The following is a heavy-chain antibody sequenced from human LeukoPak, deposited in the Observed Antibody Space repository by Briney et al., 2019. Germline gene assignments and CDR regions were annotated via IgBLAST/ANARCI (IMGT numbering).Heavy chain of an antibody. Sequence: PGGSLRLSCAASGFTFSSYGMHRVRQAPGKGLEWVAVISYDGSNKYYADSVKGRFTISRDNSKNTLYLQMNSLRAEDTAVYYCANSGSISYFDYWGQGTLVTVSS. D-gene: IGHD6-25*01. CDR1: GFTFSSYG. V-gene: IGHV3-30*18. CDR2: ISYDGSNK. CDR3: ANSGSISYFDY. J-gene: IGHJ4*02.